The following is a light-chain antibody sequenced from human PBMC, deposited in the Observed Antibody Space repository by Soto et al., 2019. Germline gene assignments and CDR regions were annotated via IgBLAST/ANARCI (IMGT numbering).Light chain of an antibody. Sequence: QAVVTQEPSLTVSPGGTVTLTCGSSTGDVTSGHFPYWFQQKPGQAPKTLIYDTSIKHSWTPARFSGSLLGGKAALTLSGAQPEDEVDYYCVLFYSGAWVFGGGTKLTVL. J-gene: IGLJ3*02. V-gene: IGLV7-46*01. CDR2: DTS. CDR3: VLFYSGAWV. CDR1: TGDVTSGHF.